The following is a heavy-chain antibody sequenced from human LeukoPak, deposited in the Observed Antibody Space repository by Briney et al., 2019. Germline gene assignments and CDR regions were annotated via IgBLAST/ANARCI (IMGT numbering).Heavy chain of an antibody. Sequence: ASETLSLTCTVSGGSITTTPYFWAWIRQPPGGGLEWFGSVSYSGRTYDNPPLPSRVTISGDTSKNQVSLNLSSVIAADTAVYYCARKVVRGVICWFDAWGQGTLVTVSS. CDR2: VSYSGRT. V-gene: IGHV4-39*01. CDR1: GGSITTTPYF. D-gene: IGHD3-10*01. CDR3: ARKVVRGVICWFDA. J-gene: IGHJ5*02.